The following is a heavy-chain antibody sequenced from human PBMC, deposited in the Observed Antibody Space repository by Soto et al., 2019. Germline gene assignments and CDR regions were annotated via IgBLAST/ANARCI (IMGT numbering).Heavy chain of an antibody. Sequence: GGSLRLSCAASGFTFSSYWMSWVRQAPGKGLEWVANIKQDGSEKYYVDSVKGRFTISRDNAKNSLYLQMNSLRAEDTAVYYCARGSRQLVYYYGMDVWGQGTTVTVSS. CDR2: IKQDGSEK. V-gene: IGHV3-7*01. CDR1: GFTFSSYW. D-gene: IGHD6-6*01. J-gene: IGHJ6*02. CDR3: ARGSRQLVYYYGMDV.